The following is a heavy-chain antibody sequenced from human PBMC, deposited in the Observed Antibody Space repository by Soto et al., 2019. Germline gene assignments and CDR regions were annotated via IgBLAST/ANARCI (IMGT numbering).Heavy chain of an antibody. CDR3: AKRPSYDFVN. J-gene: IGHJ4*02. D-gene: IGHD3-3*01. Sequence: EVQLLESGGGLVQPGASLRLSCAASGLIFSTYAMSWVRQAPGKGLEWVSSINKNGGSTFYADSVKGRFTISRDNSKDTLFLQMNSLRAEDTALYFCAKRPSYDFVNWGQGTLVTVSS. V-gene: IGHV3-23*01. CDR1: GLIFSTYA. CDR2: INKNGGST.